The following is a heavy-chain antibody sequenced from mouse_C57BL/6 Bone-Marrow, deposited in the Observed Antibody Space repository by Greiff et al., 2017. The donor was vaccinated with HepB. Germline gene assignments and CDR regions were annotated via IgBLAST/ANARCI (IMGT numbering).Heavy chain of an antibody. CDR2: INYDGSST. V-gene: IGHV5-16*01. CDR3: ARGTVERSYYFDY. Sequence: EVMLVESEGGLVQPGSSMKLSCTASGFTFSDYYMAWVRQVPEKGLEWVANINYDGSSTYYLDSLKSRFIISRDNAKNILYLQMSSLKSEDTATYYCARGTVERSYYFDYWGQGTTLTVSS. J-gene: IGHJ2*01. CDR1: GFTFSDYY. D-gene: IGHD1-1*01.